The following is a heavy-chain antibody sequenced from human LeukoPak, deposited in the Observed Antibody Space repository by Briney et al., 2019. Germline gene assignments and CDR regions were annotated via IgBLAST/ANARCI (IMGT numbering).Heavy chain of an antibody. J-gene: IGHJ6*04. CDR2: IKQDGSEK. V-gene: IGHV3-7*03. CDR3: AKGRGMDV. CDR1: GFTFSSLW. Sequence: GGSLRLSCAASGFTFSSLWMSCVRQSPGKGLEWVANIKQDGSEKYYVDSVKGRFTISRDNAKNSLYLQMNSLRAEDTAVYYCAKGRGMDVWGKGTTITVSS.